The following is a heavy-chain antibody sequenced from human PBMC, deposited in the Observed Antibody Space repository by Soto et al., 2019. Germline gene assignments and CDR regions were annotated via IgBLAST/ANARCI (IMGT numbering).Heavy chain of an antibody. CDR1: GYTFTSYG. CDR3: ARDHSSSWHDFDY. Sequence: SVKVSCKASGYTFTSYGINWVRQAPGQGLEWMGWISGYNGNTNYAQKFQGRVTMTTDTSTSTAYMELRSLRSDDTAVYYCARDHSSSWHDFDYWGQGTLVTVSS. J-gene: IGHJ4*02. D-gene: IGHD6-13*01. V-gene: IGHV1-18*01. CDR2: ISGYNGNT.